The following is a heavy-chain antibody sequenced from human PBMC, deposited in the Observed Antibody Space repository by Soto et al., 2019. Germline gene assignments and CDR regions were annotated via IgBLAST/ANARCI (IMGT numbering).Heavy chain of an antibody. CDR3: ARAPPDSIAARGDYYYYGMDV. V-gene: IGHV3-21*01. CDR2: ISSSSSYI. Sequence: PGGSLRLSCAASGFTFSSYSMNWVRQAPGKGLEWVSSISSSSSYIYYADSVKGRFTISRDNAKNSLYLQMNSLRAEDTAVYYCARAPPDSIAARGDYYYYGMDVWGQGTTVTVSS. CDR1: GFTFSSYS. J-gene: IGHJ6*02. D-gene: IGHD6-6*01.